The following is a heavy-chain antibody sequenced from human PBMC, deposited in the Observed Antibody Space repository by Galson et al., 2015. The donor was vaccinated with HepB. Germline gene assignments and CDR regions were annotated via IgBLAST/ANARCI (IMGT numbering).Heavy chain of an antibody. CDR1: GGTLSSYA. CDR3: RTDYDSSGYYLDY. Sequence: SCKASGGTLSSYAISWVRQAPGQGLEWMGGIIPIFGTANYAQKFQGRVTITADKSTSTAYMELSSLRSEDTAVYYCRTDYDSSGYYLDYWGQGTLVTVSS. J-gene: IGHJ4*02. V-gene: IGHV1-69*06. D-gene: IGHD3-22*01. CDR2: IIPIFGTA.